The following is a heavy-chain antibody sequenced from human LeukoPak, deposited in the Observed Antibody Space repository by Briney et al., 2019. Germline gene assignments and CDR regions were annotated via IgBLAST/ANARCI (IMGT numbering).Heavy chain of an antibody. D-gene: IGHD2-2*01. CDR3: ARDLNIVVVPAAMSNWFDP. CDR1: GYTFTSYY. Sequence: ASVKVSCKASGYTFTSYYMHWARQAPGQGLEWMGIINPSGGSTSYAQKFQGRVTMTRDTSTSTVYMELSSLRSEDTAVYYCARDLNIVVVPAAMSNWFDPWGQGTLVTVSS. V-gene: IGHV1-46*03. J-gene: IGHJ5*02. CDR2: INPSGGST.